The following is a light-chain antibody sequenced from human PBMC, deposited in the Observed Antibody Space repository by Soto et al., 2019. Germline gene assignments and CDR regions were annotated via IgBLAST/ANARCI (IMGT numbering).Light chain of an antibody. J-gene: IGLJ2*01. Sequence: QSVLTQPPSVSGAPGQSVTISCTGSGSNIGTYEVHWYQQLPGVAPKLHSQHNFNRPSVAPDRFSASKSGTSSSLAITGLLPEDEAEYYCQSYDTFLSAVVFGGGTKLTVL. CDR2: HNF. CDR3: QSYDTFLSAVV. CDR1: GSNIGTYE. V-gene: IGLV1-40*01.